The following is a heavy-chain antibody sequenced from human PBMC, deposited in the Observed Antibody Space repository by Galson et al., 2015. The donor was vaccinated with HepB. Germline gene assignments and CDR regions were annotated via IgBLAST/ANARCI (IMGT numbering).Heavy chain of an antibody. CDR2: IYSGGST. Sequence: SLRLSCAASGFTVSSNHMSWVRQAPGKGLEWVSVIYSGGSTYYADSVKGRFTISRDNSKNTLNLQMNSLRAEDTAVYYCARDRRGMWYFDYWGQGTLVTVSS. V-gene: IGHV3-53*01. J-gene: IGHJ4*02. CDR1: GFTVSSNH. D-gene: IGHD2-21*01. CDR3: ARDRRGMWYFDY.